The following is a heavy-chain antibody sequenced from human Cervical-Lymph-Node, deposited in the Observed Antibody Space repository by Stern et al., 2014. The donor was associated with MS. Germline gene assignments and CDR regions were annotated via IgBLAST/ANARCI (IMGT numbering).Heavy chain of an antibody. D-gene: IGHD1-26*01. CDR2: IIPIFGTA. CDR1: GGTFSSYA. J-gene: IGHJ6*02. CDR3: ARGELKEGLVRGMDV. V-gene: IGHV1-69*01. Sequence: QMQLVQSGAEVKKPGSSVKVSCKASGGTFSSYAISWVRQAPGQGLEWMGGIIPIFGTANYAKKFQGRVPITADESTNQAYMALSSLRSEDTAVYYCARGELKEGLVRGMDVWGQGTTVTVSS.